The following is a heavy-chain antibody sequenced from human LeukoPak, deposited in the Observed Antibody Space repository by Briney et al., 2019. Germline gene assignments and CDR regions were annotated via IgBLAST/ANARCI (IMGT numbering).Heavy chain of an antibody. D-gene: IGHD2-15*01. Sequence: PSETLSLTCTVSGDSISSYYWSWIRQPPGKGLEWIGYIYYSGSTNYNPSLKSRVTISVDTSKNQFSLKLSSVTAADTAVYYCARVGIDCSGGSCYFGIDYWGQGTLVTVSS. V-gene: IGHV4-59*01. J-gene: IGHJ4*02. CDR2: IYYSGST. CDR3: ARVGIDCSGGSCYFGIDY. CDR1: GDSISSYY.